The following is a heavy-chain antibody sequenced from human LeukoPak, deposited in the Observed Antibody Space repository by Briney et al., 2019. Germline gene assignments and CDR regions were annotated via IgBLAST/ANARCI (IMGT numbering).Heavy chain of an antibody. CDR1: GGSINSYY. CDR3: ARGGRYYFDQ. V-gene: IGHV4-59*01. J-gene: IGHJ4*02. CDR2: IYYNGST. Sequence: NPSETLSLTCTVSGGSINSYYWSWIRQPPGKGLDWLGYIYYNGSTNYNPSLKSRVTISLDTSKNHFSLNLNSVTAADTAIYSCARGGRYYFDQWGQGTLVTVSS. D-gene: IGHD3-3*01.